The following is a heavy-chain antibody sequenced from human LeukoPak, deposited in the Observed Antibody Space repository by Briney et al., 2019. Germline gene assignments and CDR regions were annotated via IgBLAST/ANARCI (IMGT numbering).Heavy chain of an antibody. CDR3: ASAMAYCGGDCYSSRSNFDY. CDR2: IYYSGSN. D-gene: IGHD2-21*02. Sequence: PSETLSLTCIGSGGSISSYYWSWIRQPPGKGLEWIGYIYYSGSNNYNPSLKSRVTISVDTSKNQFSLKLSSVTAADTAVYYCASAMAYCGGDCYSSRSNFDYWGQGTLVTVSS. V-gene: IGHV4-59*01. CDR1: GGSISSYY. J-gene: IGHJ4*02.